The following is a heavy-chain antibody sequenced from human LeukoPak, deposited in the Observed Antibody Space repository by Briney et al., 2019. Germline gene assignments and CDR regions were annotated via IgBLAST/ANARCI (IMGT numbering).Heavy chain of an antibody. J-gene: IGHJ4*02. CDR2: IKQDGSEK. D-gene: IGHD1-26*01. CDR3: ARARGSYSAFDY. CDR1: GFTFSSYS. V-gene: IGHV3-7*01. Sequence: PGGSLRLSCAASGFTFSSYSMNWVRQAPGKGLEWVANIKQDGSEKYYVDSVKGRFTISRDNAKNSLYLQMNSLRAEDTAVYYCARARGSYSAFDYWGQGTLVTVSS.